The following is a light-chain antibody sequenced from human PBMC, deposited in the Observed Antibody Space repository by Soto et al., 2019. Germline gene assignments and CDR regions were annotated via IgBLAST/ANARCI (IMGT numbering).Light chain of an antibody. V-gene: IGKV3-20*01. Sequence: PGERATLSCRASRTVDGNYLAWYHQKPGQPPRLLIHSASTRAPGIPDRFSASGAGTDFTLTNSRLEPEDSAVYYCQQYSASPRTFGPGTKVDIK. CDR1: RTVDGNY. J-gene: IGKJ3*01. CDR3: QQYSASPRT. CDR2: SAS.